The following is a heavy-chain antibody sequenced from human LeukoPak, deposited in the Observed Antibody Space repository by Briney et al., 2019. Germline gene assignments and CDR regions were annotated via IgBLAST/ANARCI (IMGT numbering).Heavy chain of an antibody. V-gene: IGHV3-33*01. J-gene: IGHJ4*02. CDR1: GFTFRNYG. D-gene: IGHD6-13*01. CDR3: ARDRSNSWFDY. CDR2: IWYDGSNK. Sequence: GGSLRLSCAASGFTFRNYGMHWVRQAPGKGLEWVAFIWYDGSNKYYANSVKGRFTISRDISKNTLYLQMNSLRAEDTAVYYCARDRSNSWFDYWGQGTLVTVSS.